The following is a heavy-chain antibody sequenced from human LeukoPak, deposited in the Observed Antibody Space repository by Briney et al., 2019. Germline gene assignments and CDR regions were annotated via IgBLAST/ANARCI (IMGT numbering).Heavy chain of an antibody. CDR3: ARQTGSGLFILP. CDR1: SNYN. CDR2: IYYSGNT. J-gene: IGHJ4*02. Sequence: SNYNMNWVRQPPGKGLEWIGSIYYSGNTYYNASLKSQVSISIDTSKNQFSLRLTSVTAADTAVYYCARQTGSGLFILPGGQGTLVTVSS. V-gene: IGHV4-39*01. D-gene: IGHD3/OR15-3a*01.